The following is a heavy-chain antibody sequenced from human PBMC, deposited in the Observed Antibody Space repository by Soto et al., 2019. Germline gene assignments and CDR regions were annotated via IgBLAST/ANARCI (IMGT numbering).Heavy chain of an antibody. D-gene: IGHD3-16*01. Sequence: PSETLSLTCTVSGASISNHYGSWIRQPPGKALEWIGYIYSTGSATYNPSLKSRVTISVDTSNNQFSLKLTSVTAADTAVYYCVRSGHTFGGVVWGQGTLVTVSS. CDR2: IYSTGSA. J-gene: IGHJ4*02. CDR1: GASISNHY. CDR3: VRSGHTFGGVV. V-gene: IGHV4-59*11.